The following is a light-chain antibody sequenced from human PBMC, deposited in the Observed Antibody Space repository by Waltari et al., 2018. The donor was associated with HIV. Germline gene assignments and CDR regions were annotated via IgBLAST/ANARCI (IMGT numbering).Light chain of an antibody. CDR1: QSLLNNNGYYY. J-gene: IGKJ1*01. Sequence: DIVLIQYPVSLSVTPGESASISCRSSQSLLNNNGYYYLDWYLQKPGQSPQLLIYLGSSRASGVPDRFSVSGSGTDFTLTISRVETEDVGVYYCMQTLQTPAFGQGTKVEI. CDR2: LGS. V-gene: IGKV2-28*01. CDR3: MQTLQTPA.